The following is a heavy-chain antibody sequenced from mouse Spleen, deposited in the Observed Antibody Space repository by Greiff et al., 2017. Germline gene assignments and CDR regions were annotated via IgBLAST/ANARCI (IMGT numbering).Heavy chain of an antibody. V-gene: IGHV2-6-1*01. CDR1: GFSLTSYG. CDR3: ARQYGYYVDYAMDY. J-gene: IGHJ4*01. D-gene: IGHD2-3*01. Sequence: VHLVESGPGLVAPSQSLSITCTISGFSLTSYGVHWVRQPPGKGLEWLVVIWSDGSTTYNSALKSRLSISKDNSKSQVFLKMNSLQTDDTAMYYCARQYGYYVDYAMDYWGQGTSVTVSS. CDR2: IWSDGST.